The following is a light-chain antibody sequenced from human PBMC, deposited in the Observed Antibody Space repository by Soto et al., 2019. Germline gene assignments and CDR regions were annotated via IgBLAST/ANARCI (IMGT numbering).Light chain of an antibody. Sequence: DIQMPQSPSSMSASVGDRVTITCRSSERISSYLPWYRPKTVQAPKLLIYTASSWQNGVPSRFSGSGSGTDFTLTISSLQPEDFATXXXXXXXXXXIXFXQGTRLEI. CDR1: ERISSY. CDR3: XXXXXXXIX. CDR2: TAS. V-gene: IGKV1-39*01. J-gene: IGKJ5*01.